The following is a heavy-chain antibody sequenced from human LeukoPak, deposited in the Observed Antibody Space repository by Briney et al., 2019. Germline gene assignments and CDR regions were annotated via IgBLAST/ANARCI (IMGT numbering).Heavy chain of an antibody. J-gene: IGHJ4*02. CDR1: GFTFSDFW. D-gene: IGHD5-24*01. V-gene: IGHV3-74*01. CDR3: ARTGGWLSNFDR. CDR2: IDTAGSAT. Sequence: GGSLRLSCTASGFTFSDFWMHWVRQAPGKGLVWVSGIDTAGSATRYADSVKGRFTISRDSAKNTLFLQINSLRAEDTAVYYCARTGGWLSNFDRWGQGALVTVSS.